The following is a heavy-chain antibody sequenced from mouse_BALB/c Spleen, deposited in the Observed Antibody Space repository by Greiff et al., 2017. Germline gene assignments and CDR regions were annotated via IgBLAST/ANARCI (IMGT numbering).Heavy chain of an antibody. D-gene: IGHD2-3*01. CDR3: ARMGYGCYVDWYFDV. CDR2: IDPANGNT. CDR1: GFNIKDTY. J-gene: IGHJ1*01. Sequence: VHLKQSGAELVKPGASVKFSCTASGFNIKDTYMHWVQQRPEQGLEWIGRIDPANGNTKYDPKFQGKATITAATSANTAYLQLSSLTSEDTAVDYGARMGYGCYVDWYFDVWGEGTTVTVSS. V-gene: IGHV14-3*02.